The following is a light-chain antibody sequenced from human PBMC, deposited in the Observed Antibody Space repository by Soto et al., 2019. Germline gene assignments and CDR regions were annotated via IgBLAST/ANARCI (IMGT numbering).Light chain of an antibody. CDR1: QSITTW. Sequence: DIPMTQSPSTLSASVGDRVTLTCRASQSITTWLAWYQQKPGKAPKLLIYKASTLQTGVPSRFSGSGSGTEFTLTISSLQPDDFATYYCQQYDTYSRTFGQGTKLDIK. CDR3: QQYDTYSRT. J-gene: IGKJ2*01. CDR2: KAS. V-gene: IGKV1-5*03.